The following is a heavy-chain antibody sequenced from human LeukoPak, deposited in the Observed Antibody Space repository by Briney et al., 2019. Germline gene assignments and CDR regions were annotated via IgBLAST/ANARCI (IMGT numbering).Heavy chain of an antibody. Sequence: SETLSLTCAVYGGSLSGYYWSWIRQHPGKGLEWIGEINHSGSTNYNPSLKSRVTISVDTSKNQFSLKLSSVTAADTAVYYCARKSRLELIYYYYGMDVWGQGTKVTVSS. D-gene: IGHD3-16*01. J-gene: IGHJ6*02. CDR3: ARKSRLELIYYYYGMDV. V-gene: IGHV4-34*01. CDR2: INHSGST. CDR1: GGSLSGYY.